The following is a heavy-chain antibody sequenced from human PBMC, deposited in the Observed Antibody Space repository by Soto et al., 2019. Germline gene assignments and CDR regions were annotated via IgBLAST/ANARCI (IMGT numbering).Heavy chain of an antibody. D-gene: IGHD3-22*01. J-gene: IGHJ5*02. Sequence: GGSLRLSCAASGFTFSSYEMNWVRQAPGKGLEWVSYISSSGSIIYYADSVKGRFTISRDNSKNSLYLQMNSLRAEDTDVYYCARRVLYYYDSSGYPHWFDPWGQGTLVTVSS. CDR2: ISSSGSII. CDR3: ARRVLYYYDSSGYPHWFDP. CDR1: GFTFSSYE. V-gene: IGHV3-48*03.